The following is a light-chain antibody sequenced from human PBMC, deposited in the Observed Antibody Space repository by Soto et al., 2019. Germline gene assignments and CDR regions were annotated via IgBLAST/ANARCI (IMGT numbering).Light chain of an antibody. CDR3: QQYDNLPIT. J-gene: IGKJ4*01. CDR1: QDISNY. Sequence: DIQMTQSPSSLSASVGDRVTITCQASQDISNYLNWYQQKPGKAPKLLIYDASNLETGVPSRFSGSGSGTDFTFTISSLQPADIATYYCQQYDNLPITFGGGTKVEIK. CDR2: DAS. V-gene: IGKV1-33*01.